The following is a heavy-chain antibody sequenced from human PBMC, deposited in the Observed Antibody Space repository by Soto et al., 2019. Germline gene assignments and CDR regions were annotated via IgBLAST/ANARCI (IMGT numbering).Heavy chain of an antibody. D-gene: IGHD6-25*01. Sequence: QVQLVQSGAEVKKPGSSVKVSCKASGGTFSSYTISWVRQAPGQGLEWMGRIIPILGIANYAQKFQGRVTITADNSTSTAYMELSSLRSEDTAVYYCARAADYYYGMDVWGQGTTVTVSS. CDR3: ARAADYYYGMDV. CDR2: IIPILGIA. J-gene: IGHJ6*02. V-gene: IGHV1-69*02. CDR1: GGTFSSYT.